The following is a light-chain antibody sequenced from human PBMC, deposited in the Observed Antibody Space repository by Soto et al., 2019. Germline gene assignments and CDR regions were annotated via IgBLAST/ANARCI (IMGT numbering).Light chain of an antibody. CDR3: AAWDDSLNGVV. J-gene: IGLJ2*01. CDR2: NNN. CDR1: SSNIGSDS. Sequence: QSVLTQAPSASGTPGQRVTISCSGSSSNIGSDSVNWYQQLPGTAPKLLIYNNNQRPSAVPDLFSGSKSGTSASLAISGLQSEDEADYYCAAWDDSLNGVVFGGGTKVTVL. V-gene: IGLV1-44*01.